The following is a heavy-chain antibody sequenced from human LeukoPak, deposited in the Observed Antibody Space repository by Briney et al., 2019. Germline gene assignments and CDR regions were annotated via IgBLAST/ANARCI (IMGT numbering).Heavy chain of an antibody. D-gene: IGHD5-18*01. J-gene: IGHJ6*02. Sequence: PGRSLRLSCAASGFTFSSYAMHWVRQAPGKGLEWVAVISYDGSNKYYADSVKGRFTISRDNSKNTLYLQMNSLRAEDTAVYYCAKVDSYGYGYYYYYGMDVWGQGTTVTVSS. CDR1: GFTFSSYA. CDR3: AKVDSYGYGYYYYYGMDV. CDR2: ISYDGSNK. V-gene: IGHV3-30*04.